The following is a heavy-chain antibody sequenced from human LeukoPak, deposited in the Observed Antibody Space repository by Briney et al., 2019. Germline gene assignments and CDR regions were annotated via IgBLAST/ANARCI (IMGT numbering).Heavy chain of an antibody. Sequence: GGSLRLSCEASGFTFSSYWMHWVRQAPGEGLVWVSRIKYDGSSTSYADSVKGRFTISRDNAKNSLYLQMNSLRAEDTAVYYCARTGLADAFDIWGQGTMVTVSS. CDR1: GFTFSSYW. D-gene: IGHD1-14*01. CDR2: IKYDGSST. CDR3: ARTGLADAFDI. V-gene: IGHV3-74*01. J-gene: IGHJ3*02.